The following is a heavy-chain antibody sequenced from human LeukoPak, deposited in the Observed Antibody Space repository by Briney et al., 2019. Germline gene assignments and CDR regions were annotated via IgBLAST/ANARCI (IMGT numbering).Heavy chain of an antibody. CDR2: INHSGST. V-gene: IGHV4-34*01. D-gene: IGHD2-8*01. CDR3: ARSLIGPYDY. J-gene: IGHJ4*02. CDR1: GGSFSGYY. Sequence: SETLSLTCAVYGGSFSGYYWSWTRQPPGKGLEWIGEINHSGSTNYNPSLKSRVTISVDTSKNQFSLKLSSVTAADTAVYYCARSLIGPYDYWGQGTLVTVSS.